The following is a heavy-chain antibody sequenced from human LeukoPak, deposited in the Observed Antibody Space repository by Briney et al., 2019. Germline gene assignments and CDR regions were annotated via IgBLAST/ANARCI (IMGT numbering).Heavy chain of an antibody. CDR2: IIPILGIA. CDR1: GGTFSSYA. CDR3: ARDASFDSSSSQ. D-gene: IGHD6-6*01. V-gene: IGHV1-69*04. Sequence: ASVKVSCKASGGTFSSYAISWVQQAPGQGLEWMGRIIPILGIANYAQKFQGRVTITADKSTSTAYMELSSLRSEDTAVYYCARDASFDSSSSQWGQGTLVTVSS. J-gene: IGHJ4*02.